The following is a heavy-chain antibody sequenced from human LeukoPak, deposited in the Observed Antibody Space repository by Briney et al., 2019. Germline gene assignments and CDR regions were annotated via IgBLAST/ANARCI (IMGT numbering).Heavy chain of an antibody. Sequence: SETLSLTCTVSGGSISSYYWSWIRQPPGKGLEWIGYIYYSGSTNYNPSLKSRVTISVDTSKNQFSLKLSSVTAADTAVHYCARVIYDYYRPDAFDIWGQGTMVTVSS. CDR3: ARVIYDYYRPDAFDI. J-gene: IGHJ3*02. V-gene: IGHV4-59*01. D-gene: IGHD3-16*01. CDR1: GGSISSYY. CDR2: IYYSGST.